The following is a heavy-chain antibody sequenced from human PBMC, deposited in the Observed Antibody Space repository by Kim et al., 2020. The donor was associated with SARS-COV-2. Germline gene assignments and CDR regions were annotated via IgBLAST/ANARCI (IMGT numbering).Heavy chain of an antibody. CDR2: INPNIGNA. CDR3: ARGGKGTAGSCWICVDP. D-gene: IGHD6-13*01. Sequence: SVKVSCKASGGTFTSYAISWVRQAPGQGLEWMGGINPNIGNANYAQEFKGRFTFTSDTSTSTAYLEMSSLKAEDTAVYYCARGGKGTAGSCWICVDPWG. CDR1: GGTFTSYA. J-gene: IGHJ5*02. V-gene: IGHV1-69*10.